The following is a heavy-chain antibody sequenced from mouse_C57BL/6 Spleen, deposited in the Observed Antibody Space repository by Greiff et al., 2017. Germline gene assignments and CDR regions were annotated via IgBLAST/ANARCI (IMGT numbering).Heavy chain of an antibody. CDR2: INPSSGYP. Sequence: VQLQQSGAELAKPGASVKLSCKASGYTFTSYWMHWVKQRPGQGLEWIGYINPSSGYPKYNQKFKDKATLTADKSSSKAYMQLSSLTYEDSAGYYCARDYYGSSSYAMDYWGQGTSVTVSS. D-gene: IGHD1-1*01. CDR3: ARDYYGSSSYAMDY. CDR1: GYTFTSYW. J-gene: IGHJ4*01. V-gene: IGHV1-7*01.